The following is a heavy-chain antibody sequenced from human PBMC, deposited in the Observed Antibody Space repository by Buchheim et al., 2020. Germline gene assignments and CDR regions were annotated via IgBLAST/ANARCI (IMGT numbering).Heavy chain of an antibody. V-gene: IGHV4-34*01. D-gene: IGHD6-19*01. J-gene: IGHJ6*02. CDR3: ARGPRKNGSGWYVNYYYYGMDV. Sequence: QVQLQQWGAGLLKPSETLSLTCAVYGGSFSGYYWSWIRQPPGKGLEWIGEINHSGSTNYNPSLKSRVTISVDTSKNQFSLKLSSMTAADTAVYYCARGPRKNGSGWYVNYYYYGMDVWGQGTT. CDR2: INHSGST. CDR1: GGSFSGYY.